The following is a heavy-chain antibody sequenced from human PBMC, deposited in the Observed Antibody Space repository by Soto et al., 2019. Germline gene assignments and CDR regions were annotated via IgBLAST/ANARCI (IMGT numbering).Heavy chain of an antibody. D-gene: IGHD5-12*01. CDR1: GFTLSNYW. J-gene: IGHJ4*02. V-gene: IGHV3-74*01. CDR3: VRVGRGDGYTFGY. CDR2: INTDGSTT. Sequence: EVQLVESGGVSVQPGGSLRLSCTASGFTLSNYWMHWVRQAPGKGLVWVSRINTDGSTTTYADSVKGRFTISRDNAKNTLYLQMNGLRDEETAVYYGVRVGRGDGYTFGYWGQGTLVTVSS.